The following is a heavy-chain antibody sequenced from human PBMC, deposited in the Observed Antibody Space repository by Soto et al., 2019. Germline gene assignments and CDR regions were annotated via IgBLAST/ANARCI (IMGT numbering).Heavy chain of an antibody. J-gene: IGHJ6*03. Sequence: SETLSLTCAVYGGSFSGYYWSWIRQPPGKGLEWIGEINHSGSTNYNPSLKSRVTISVDTSKNQSSLKLSSVTAADTAVYYCARLGPRSYLDYYYYMDVWGKGTTVTVSS. CDR1: GGSFSGYY. CDR3: ARLGPRSYLDYYYYMDV. V-gene: IGHV4-34*01. CDR2: INHSGST.